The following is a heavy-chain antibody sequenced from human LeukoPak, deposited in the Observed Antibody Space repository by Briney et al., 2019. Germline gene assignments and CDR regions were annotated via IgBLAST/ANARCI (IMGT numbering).Heavy chain of an antibody. Sequence: SETQSLTCTVSGDSIRSFYWSWLRQPPGKGLEWIGHIYYSRSTNYNPSLKSRVTISVDMSKNQFSLKMTSVNAADTAVYYCARDPGGSADYWGQGTLVTVSS. V-gene: IGHV4-59*01. CDR2: IYYSRST. CDR3: ARDPGGSADY. D-gene: IGHD2-15*01. J-gene: IGHJ4*02. CDR1: GDSIRSFY.